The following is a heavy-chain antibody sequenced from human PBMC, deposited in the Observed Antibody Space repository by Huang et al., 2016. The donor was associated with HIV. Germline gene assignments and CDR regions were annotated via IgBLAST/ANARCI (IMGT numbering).Heavy chain of an antibody. V-gene: IGHV1-18*04. Sequence: QIHLVQSGPEVKQPGASVKVSCKASGYKFHIYEITWVRQTPGHGLEWMGWISGYNVSTRFAQKFQDRLTMTTDVSTSTAYLELRSLRLDDTAVYYCARTKGEFDFWGQGALVTVSS. CDR3: ARTKGEFDF. CDR1: GYKFHIYE. CDR2: ISGYNVST. J-gene: IGHJ4*02. D-gene: IGHD3-16*01.